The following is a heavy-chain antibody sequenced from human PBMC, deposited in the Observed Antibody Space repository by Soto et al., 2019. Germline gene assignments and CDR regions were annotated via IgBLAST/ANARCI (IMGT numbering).Heavy chain of an antibody. CDR2: IGPYNGNT. J-gene: IGHJ2*01. CDR1: GYTFADYG. V-gene: IGHV1-18*01. D-gene: IGHD2-15*01. CDR3: ARCYCTVGSCYTCWHFDL. Sequence: QAQLVQSGAEVKKPGASVKVSCQAGGYTFADYGISWVRQAPGQGLEWVGWIGPYNGNTNYAQNLQDRVTMTTDTSTNTAYMELRSLRSDETALYYCARCYCTVGSCYTCWHFDLWGRGTLLTVSS.